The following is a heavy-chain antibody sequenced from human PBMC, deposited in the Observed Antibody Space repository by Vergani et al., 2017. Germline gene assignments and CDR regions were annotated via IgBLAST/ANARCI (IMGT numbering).Heavy chain of an antibody. CDR1: GYSFTTYW. J-gene: IGHJ4*02. V-gene: IGHV5-10-1*03. CDR2: IDLSDSYT. Sequence: EVQLVQSGAEVKKPGESLRISCKDSGYSFTTYWISWVRQMPGKGLEWMGRIDLSDSYTNYSPSFQGHVTISADKSISTAYLQWSSLKASDTAMYYCERLGYSYGQTIDYWGQGTLVTVSS. CDR3: ERLGYSYGQTIDY. D-gene: IGHD5-18*01.